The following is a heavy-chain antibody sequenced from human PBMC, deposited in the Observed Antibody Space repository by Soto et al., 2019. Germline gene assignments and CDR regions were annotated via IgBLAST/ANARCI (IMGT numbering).Heavy chain of an antibody. CDR3: ARDHDVIMVYEHYGMDV. J-gene: IGHJ6*02. V-gene: IGHV3-48*02. D-gene: IGHD2-8*01. CDR1: GFTFSSYS. CDR2: ISSSSSTI. Sequence: EVQLVESGGGLVQPGGSLRLSCAASGFTFSSYSMNWVRQAPGKGLEWVSYISSSSSTIYYADSVKGRFTISRDNAKNSLYLQMNSLRDEDTAVYYCARDHDVIMVYEHYGMDVWGQGTTVTVSS.